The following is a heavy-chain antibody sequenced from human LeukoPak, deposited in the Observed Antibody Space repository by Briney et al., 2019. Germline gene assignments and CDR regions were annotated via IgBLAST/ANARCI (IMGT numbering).Heavy chain of an antibody. D-gene: IGHD4-17*01. V-gene: IGHV4-59*01. Sequence: PSETLSLTCTVSGGSISSYYWSWIRQPPGKGLEWIEYIYDSGSTNYNPSLKSRVTISVDTSKNQFSLKLSSVTAADTAVYYCARDTPLGTVTTKSYYYYGMDVWGQGSTVTVSS. CDR1: GGSISSYY. J-gene: IGHJ6*02. CDR2: IYDSGST. CDR3: ARDTPLGTVTTKSYYYYGMDV.